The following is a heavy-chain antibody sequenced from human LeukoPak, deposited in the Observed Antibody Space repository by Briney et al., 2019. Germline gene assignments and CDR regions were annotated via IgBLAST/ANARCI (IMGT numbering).Heavy chain of an antibody. CDR1: GGTFSSYA. CDR2: ISAYNGNT. CDR3: ARKVDCSSTSCYGLDY. Sequence: ASVKVSCKASGGTFSSYAISWVRQAPGQGLEWMGWISAYNGNTNYAQKLQGRVTMTTDTSTSTAYMELRSLRSDDTAVYYCARKVDCSSTSCYGLDYWGQGTLVTVSS. D-gene: IGHD2-2*01. V-gene: IGHV1-18*01. J-gene: IGHJ4*02.